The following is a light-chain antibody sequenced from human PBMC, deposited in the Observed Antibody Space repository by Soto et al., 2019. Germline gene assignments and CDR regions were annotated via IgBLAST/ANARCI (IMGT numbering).Light chain of an antibody. Sequence: DIVLTQTRLSSPVTLGQPASISCRSSQSLVHIDGNTYFNWLQQRPGQPPRLLIYKISNRFPGVPGRFSGRGAGTDFTQNISRVEAEDDRGYYCMQATTVYPFGQGTRLQIK. CDR3: MQATTVYP. J-gene: IGKJ2*01. CDR1: QSLVHIDGNTY. CDR2: KIS. V-gene: IGKV2-24*01.